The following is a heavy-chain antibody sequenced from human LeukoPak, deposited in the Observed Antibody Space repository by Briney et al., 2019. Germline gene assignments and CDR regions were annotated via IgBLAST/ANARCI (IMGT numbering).Heavy chain of an antibody. Sequence: PSETLSLTCAVYGGSFSGYYWSWIRQPPGKGLEWIGEINHSGSTSYNPSLKSRVTISVDTSKNQFSLKLSSVTAADTAVYYCARSRRGIPDYWGQGTLVTVSS. CDR2: INHSGST. D-gene: IGHD1-14*01. V-gene: IGHV4-34*01. CDR1: GGSFSGYY. J-gene: IGHJ4*02. CDR3: ARSRRGIPDY.